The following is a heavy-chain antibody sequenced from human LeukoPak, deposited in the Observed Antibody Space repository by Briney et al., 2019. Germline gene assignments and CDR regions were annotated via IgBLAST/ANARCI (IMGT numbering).Heavy chain of an antibody. CDR2: IGKSSSSI. Sequence: GGSLRLSCAASGFTFSSYSMNWVRQAPGKGLEWISYIGKSSSSISYADSVKGRFTISTDNAKSSLYLQMNSLRAEDTAVYYCARDYGYGFDYWGQGTLVTVSS. CDR3: ARDYGYGFDY. J-gene: IGHJ4*02. D-gene: IGHD5-18*01. V-gene: IGHV3-48*01. CDR1: GFTFSSYS.